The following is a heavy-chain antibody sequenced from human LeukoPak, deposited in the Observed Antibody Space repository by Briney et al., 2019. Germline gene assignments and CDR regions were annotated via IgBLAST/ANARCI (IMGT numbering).Heavy chain of an antibody. Sequence: GGSLRLSCAASGFTFSSYSMNWVRQAPGKGLEWVSSISSSSSYIYYADSVKGRFTISRDNAKNSLYLQMNSLRAEDTAVYYCARDRGYYGSGKYYYYMDVWGKGTTVTVSS. V-gene: IGHV3-21*01. D-gene: IGHD3-10*01. CDR3: ARDRGYYGSGKYYYYMDV. CDR2: ISSSSSYI. J-gene: IGHJ6*03. CDR1: GFTFSSYS.